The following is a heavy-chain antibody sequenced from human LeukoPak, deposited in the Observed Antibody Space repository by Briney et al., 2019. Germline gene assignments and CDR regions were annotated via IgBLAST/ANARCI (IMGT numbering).Heavy chain of an antibody. J-gene: IGHJ4*02. CDR3: VRAPLRHTWFQYFDY. D-gene: IGHD3-9*01. V-gene: IGHV3-7*03. Sequence: GGSLRLSCVASGFPFNTYLMNWVPQAPGKGLEGVPLMKPDGSDKYYVEPVRGRFTISRDIAKNSLYLQLDSLGADDSAMYYCVRAPLRHTWFQYFDYWGQGTLVTVSS. CDR1: GFPFNTYL. CDR2: MKPDGSDK.